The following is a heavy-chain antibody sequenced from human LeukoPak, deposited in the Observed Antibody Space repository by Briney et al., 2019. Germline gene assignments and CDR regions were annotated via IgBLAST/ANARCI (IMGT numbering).Heavy chain of an antibody. CDR3: ARRVWDGYSGTYYDDY. Sequence: GESLKISCKGSGYSFTSYWIGWVRQMPGKGLEWMGIIYPGDSDTRYSPSFQGQVTISADKSISTAYLQWSSLKASDTAIYYCARRVWDGYSGTYYDDYWGQGTLVTVSS. CDR2: IYPGDSDT. V-gene: IGHV5-51*01. CDR1: GYSFTSYW. J-gene: IGHJ4*02. D-gene: IGHD1-26*01.